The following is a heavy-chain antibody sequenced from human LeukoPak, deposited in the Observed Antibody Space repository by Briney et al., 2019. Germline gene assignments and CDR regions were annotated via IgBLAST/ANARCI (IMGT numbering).Heavy chain of an antibody. CDR3: AKGDIVVVPDSNYALGVDY. J-gene: IGHJ4*02. CDR2: IKTDGSEK. V-gene: IGHV3-7*03. CDR1: GFTFSNYW. D-gene: IGHD2-2*01. Sequence: GGSLRLSCEGSGFTFSNYWMGWVRQAPGKGLQWVANIKTDGSEKYYVDSVKGRFTISRDNSKNTLYLQMNSLRAEDTAVYYCAKGDIVVVPDSNYALGVDYWGQGTLVTVSS.